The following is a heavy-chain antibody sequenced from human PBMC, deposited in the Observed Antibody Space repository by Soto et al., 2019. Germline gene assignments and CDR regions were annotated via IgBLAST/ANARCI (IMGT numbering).Heavy chain of an antibody. Sequence: SETLSLTCTVSGGSVSSGSYYWSWIRQPPGKGLEWIGYIYYSGSTNYNPSLKSRVTISVDTSKNQFSLKLSSVTAADTAVYYWARGRIVATITVTTLDYWGQGTLVTVSS. D-gene: IGHD5-12*01. CDR1: GGSVSSGSYY. CDR2: IYYSGST. J-gene: IGHJ4*02. CDR3: ARGRIVATITVTTLDY. V-gene: IGHV4-61*01.